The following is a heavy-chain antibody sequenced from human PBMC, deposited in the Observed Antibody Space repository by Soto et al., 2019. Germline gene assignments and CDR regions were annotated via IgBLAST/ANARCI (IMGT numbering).Heavy chain of an antibody. D-gene: IGHD3-9*01. Sequence: ASVKVSCKASGYTFTSYAMHWVRQAPGQRLEWMGWINAGNGNTKYSQKFQGRVTITRDTSASTAYMELSSLRSEDTAVYYCARDLNENYDIVTGDDIVFVGWFDPWGQGTLVTVSS. V-gene: IGHV1-3*01. CDR2: INAGNGNT. CDR3: ARDLNENYDIVTGDDIVFVGWFDP. J-gene: IGHJ5*02. CDR1: GYTFTSYA.